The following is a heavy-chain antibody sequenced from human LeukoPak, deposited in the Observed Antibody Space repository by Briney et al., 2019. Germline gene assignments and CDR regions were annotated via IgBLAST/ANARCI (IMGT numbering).Heavy chain of an antibody. V-gene: IGHV3-48*03. CDR2: ISSSGSTI. CDR3: AIYDSSGYYRSGAFDI. J-gene: IGHJ3*02. Sequence: GGSLRLSCAASGFTFSSYEMNWVCQAPGKGLEWVSYISSSGSTIYYADSVKGRFTISRDNAKNSLHLQMNSLRAEDTAVYYCAIYDSSGYYRSGAFDIWGQGTMVTVSS. CDR1: GFTFSSYE. D-gene: IGHD3-22*01.